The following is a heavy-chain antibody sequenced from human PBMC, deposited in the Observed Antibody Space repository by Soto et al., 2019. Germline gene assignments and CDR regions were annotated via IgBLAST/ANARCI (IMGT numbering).Heavy chain of an antibody. CDR1: GFTFSSYG. Sequence: VGSLRLSCAASGFTFSSYGMHWVRQARGKGLEWVAVISYDGSNKYYADSVKGRFTISRDNSKNTLYLQMNSLRAEDTAVYYCAKDHDIVVVPAWDYWGQGTLVTVSS. V-gene: IGHV3-30*18. CDR2: ISYDGSNK. J-gene: IGHJ4*02. CDR3: AKDHDIVVVPAWDY. D-gene: IGHD2-2*01.